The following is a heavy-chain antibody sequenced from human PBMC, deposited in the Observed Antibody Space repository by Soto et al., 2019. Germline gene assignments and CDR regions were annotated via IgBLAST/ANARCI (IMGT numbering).Heavy chain of an antibody. CDR2: IDPSDSYT. CDR3: ARHFCHYGMDV. Sequence: GESLKISCKGSGYSFTSYWISWVRQMPGKGLERKGRIDPSDSYTNYSPSFQGHVTISADKSISTAYLQWSSMKASDTAMYYCARHFCHYGMDVWGQGTTGTVSS. V-gene: IGHV5-10-1*01. CDR1: GYSFTSYW. J-gene: IGHJ6*02. D-gene: IGHD3-3*02.